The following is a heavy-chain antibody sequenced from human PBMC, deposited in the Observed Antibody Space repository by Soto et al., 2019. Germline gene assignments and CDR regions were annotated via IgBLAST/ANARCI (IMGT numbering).Heavy chain of an antibody. J-gene: IGHJ6*04. V-gene: IGHV3-30-3*01. CDR1: GFTFSSYA. CDR3: ARPPSKIPPPHSPYSVMDV. Sequence: SGGSLRLSCAASGFTFSSYAMHWVRQAPGKGLERVAVISYDGSNKYYADSVKGRFTISRDNSKNTLYLQMNSLRAEDTAVYYCARPPSKIPPPHSPYSVMDVGAKGPTAPVP. CDR2: ISYDGSNK. D-gene: IGHD2-15*01.